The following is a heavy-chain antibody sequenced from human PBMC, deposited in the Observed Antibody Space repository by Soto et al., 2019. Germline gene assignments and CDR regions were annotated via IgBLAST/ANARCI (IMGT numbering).Heavy chain of an antibody. V-gene: IGHV4-34*01. CDR3: ARGGVTLVGGVLDY. Sequence: PSETLSLTCAVYGGSFSGYYWSWIRQPPGKGLEWIGEINHSGSTNYNPSLKSRVTISVDTSKNQFSLKLSSVTAADTAVYYCARGGVTLVGGVLDYGGKGTLVTVPS. J-gene: IGHJ4*02. CDR2: INHSGST. CDR1: GGSFSGYY. D-gene: IGHD3-10*01.